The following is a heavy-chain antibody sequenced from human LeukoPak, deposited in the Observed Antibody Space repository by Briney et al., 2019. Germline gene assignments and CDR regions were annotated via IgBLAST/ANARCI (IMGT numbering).Heavy chain of an antibody. CDR2: ISGSGGST. D-gene: IGHD3-22*01. V-gene: IGHV3-23*01. Sequence: GGSLRLSCAASGFTFSSYAMSWVRQAPGKGLEWVSAISGSGGSTYYADSVKGQFTISRDNPKNTLYLQMNSLRAEDTAVYYCAKGDYYDSSGSLDYWGQGTLVTVSS. J-gene: IGHJ4*02. CDR3: AKGDYYDSSGSLDY. CDR1: GFTFSSYA.